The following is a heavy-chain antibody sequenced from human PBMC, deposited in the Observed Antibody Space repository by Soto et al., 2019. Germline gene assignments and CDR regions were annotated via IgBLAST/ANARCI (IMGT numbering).Heavy chain of an antibody. CDR2: MSYDGSYK. J-gene: IGHJ6*02. CDR3: AKDLYYYYGMDV. CDR1: GFTLSSNG. Sequence: PGGSLRLSCAASGFTLSSNGMHWLRQAPGKGLEWVALMSYDGSYKYYADSVKGRFTISRDNSKNTLYLQMNSLRAEDTAVYYCAKDLYYYYGMDVWGQGTTVTVSS. V-gene: IGHV3-30*18.